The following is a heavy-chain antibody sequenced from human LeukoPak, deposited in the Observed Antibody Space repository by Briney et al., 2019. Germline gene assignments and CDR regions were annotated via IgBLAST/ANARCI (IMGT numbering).Heavy chain of an antibody. V-gene: IGHV3-23*01. D-gene: IGHD3-10*01. J-gene: IGHJ4*02. Sequence: GGSLRLSCAASGFTFSSYAMSWVCQAPGKGLEWVSAISGSGGSTYYADSVKGRFTISRDNSKNTLYLQMNSLRAEDTAVYYCAKDRKVRGVIISYSFDYWGQGTLVTVSS. CDR2: ISGSGGST. CDR1: GFTFSSYA. CDR3: AKDRKVRGVIISYSFDY.